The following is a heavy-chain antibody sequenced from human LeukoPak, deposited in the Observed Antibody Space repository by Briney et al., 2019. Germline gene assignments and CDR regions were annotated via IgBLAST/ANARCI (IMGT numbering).Heavy chain of an antibody. CDR1: GGSISSYY. J-gene: IGHJ5*02. V-gene: IGHV4-59*01. CDR3: ARHDNSASGSYYDTNWFDP. CDR2: IYYSGST. D-gene: IGHD3-10*01. Sequence: SETLSLTCTVSGGSISSYYWSWIRQPPGKGLEWIGYIYYSGSTNYNPSLKSRVTISVDTSKNQFSLKLSSVTAADTAMYYCARHDNSASGSYYDTNWFDPWGQGTLVTVSS.